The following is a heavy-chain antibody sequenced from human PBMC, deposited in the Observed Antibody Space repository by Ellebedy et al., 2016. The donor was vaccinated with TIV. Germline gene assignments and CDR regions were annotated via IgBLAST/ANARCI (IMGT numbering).Heavy chain of an antibody. CDR1: GFTFSSYA. V-gene: IGHV3-30-3*01. J-gene: IGHJ4*02. CDR3: ARDLGYRSGWGFFDH. Sequence: GESLKISCAASGFTFSSYAMHWVRQAPGKGLEWVAVISYDGTNKYYADSVKGRFTISRDNSKNTLYVQINSLRAEDTAVYYCARDLGYRSGWGFFDHWGQGTLVTASS. CDR2: ISYDGTNK. D-gene: IGHD6-19*01.